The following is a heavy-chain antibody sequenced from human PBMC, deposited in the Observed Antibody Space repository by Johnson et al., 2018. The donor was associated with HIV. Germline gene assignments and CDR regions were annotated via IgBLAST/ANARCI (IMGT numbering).Heavy chain of an antibody. CDR1: GFSFSTYT. CDR3: ARVAYYDSSGYLGVYAFDI. Sequence: EVQLVESGGGLVQPGGSLRLSCAVSGFSFSTYTMNWVRHVPGKGLEYVSGISSNGDSTFYAKSVQGRFTISRDNSKNKLYLQMGSLRAEDTAVYYCARVAYYDSSGYLGVYAFDIWGQGTMVTVSS. D-gene: IGHD3-22*01. CDR2: ISSNGDST. V-gene: IGHV3-64*01. J-gene: IGHJ3*02.